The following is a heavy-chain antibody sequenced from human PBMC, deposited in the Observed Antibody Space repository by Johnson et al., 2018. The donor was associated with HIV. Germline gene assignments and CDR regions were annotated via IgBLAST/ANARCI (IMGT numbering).Heavy chain of an antibody. CDR2: IRSDGRNK. V-gene: IGHV3-30*02. D-gene: IGHD3-22*01. CDR3: ARVRTGDSSGYHDAFDI. J-gene: IGHJ3*02. Sequence: VQLVESGGGVVQPGGSLRLSCAASGFIFNTFGMHWVRQAPGKGLEWVAFIRSDGRNKYYADSVKGRFTISRDNSKNTLFLQMNSLRVEDTAMYYCARVRTGDSSGYHDAFDIWGQGTMVTVSS. CDR1: GFIFNTFG.